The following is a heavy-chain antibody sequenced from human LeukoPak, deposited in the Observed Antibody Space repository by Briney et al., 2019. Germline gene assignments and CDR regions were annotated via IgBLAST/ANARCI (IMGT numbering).Heavy chain of an antibody. D-gene: IGHD5-24*01. J-gene: IGHJ4*02. CDR3: ARDRGDGYNYDY. CDR1: GGTFSSYA. Sequence: GSSVKVSCKASGGTFSSYAISWVRQAPGQGLEWMGGIIPIFGTANYAQKFQGRVTITADEFTSTAYMELSSLRSEDTAVYYCARDRGDGYNYDYWGQGTLVTVSS. CDR2: IIPIFGTA. V-gene: IGHV1-69*01.